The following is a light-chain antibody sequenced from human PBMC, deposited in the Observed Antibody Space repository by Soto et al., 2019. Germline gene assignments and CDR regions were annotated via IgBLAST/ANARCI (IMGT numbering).Light chain of an antibody. CDR1: QTISMY. J-gene: IGKJ5*01. CDR3: QQTYFTAIT. Sequence: IQLTQSPAARAASVGGGVTITCRAGQTISMYLNWYQQKPGKAPKLLIYAATNLQSGISPRFSGRGAGTDFTLTISSLQPEDFATYYCQQTYFTAITFGQGTQLEIK. CDR2: AAT. V-gene: IGKV1-39*01.